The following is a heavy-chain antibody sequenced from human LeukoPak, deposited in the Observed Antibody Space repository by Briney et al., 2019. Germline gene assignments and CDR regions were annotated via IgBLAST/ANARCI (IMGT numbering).Heavy chain of an antibody. Sequence: TPGGSLRLSCAASGFTFSNYGMHWVRQAPGQGLEWMGWINPNSGGTNYAQKFQGRVTMTRDTSISTAYMELSRLRSDDTAVYYCARVDPNMITFGGVIAAPDYWGQGTLVTVSS. CDR3: ARVDPNMITFGGVIAAPDY. V-gene: IGHV1-2*02. J-gene: IGHJ4*02. CDR1: GFTFSNYG. D-gene: IGHD3-16*02. CDR2: INPNSGGT.